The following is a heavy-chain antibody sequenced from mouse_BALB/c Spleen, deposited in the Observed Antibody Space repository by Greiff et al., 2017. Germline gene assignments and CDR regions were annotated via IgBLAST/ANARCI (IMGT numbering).Heavy chain of an antibody. CDR2: IYPYNGGT. V-gene: IGHV1S29*02. CDR3: ARGRKRDYFDY. J-gene: IGHJ2*01. CDR1: GYTFTDYN. Sequence: EVKLQESGPELVKPGASVNISCKASGYTFTDYNLHYVKQRHRKNLQWIGYIYPYNGGTGYNQKFKSKATLTVDNSSSTAYMELRSLTSEDSAVYYCARGRKRDYFDYWGQGTTLTVSS.